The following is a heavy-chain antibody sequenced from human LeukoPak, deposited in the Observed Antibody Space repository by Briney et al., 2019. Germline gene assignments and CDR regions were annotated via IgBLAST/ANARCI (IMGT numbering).Heavy chain of an antibody. CDR2: IYYSGST. D-gene: IGHD3-9*01. Sequence: SETLSLTCTVFGGSISSSTSYWGCIGQPPGKGLEWIGSIYYSGSTYYNPSLKSRVTISVDTSKNQFSLKLSSVTAADTAVYYCARGRVLYYDILTNFDYWGQGTLVTVSS. V-gene: IGHV4-39*07. CDR1: GGSISSSTSY. CDR3: ARGRVLYYDILTNFDY. J-gene: IGHJ4*02.